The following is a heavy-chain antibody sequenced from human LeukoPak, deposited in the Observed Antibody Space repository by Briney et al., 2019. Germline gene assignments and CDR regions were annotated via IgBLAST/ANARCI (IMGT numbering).Heavy chain of an antibody. CDR1: GDSINSSDYY. J-gene: IGHJ4*02. CDR3: ARHGNWDPFDY. CDR2: IYYSGST. V-gene: IGHV4-39*01. D-gene: IGHD7-27*01. Sequence: PSETLSLTCTVSGDSINSSDYYWAWIRQPPREGLEWIGTIYYSGSTYYKSSLKSRLTISVDSSKNQFSLKMISVTAADTGVYYCARHGNWDPFDYWGQGALVTVSS.